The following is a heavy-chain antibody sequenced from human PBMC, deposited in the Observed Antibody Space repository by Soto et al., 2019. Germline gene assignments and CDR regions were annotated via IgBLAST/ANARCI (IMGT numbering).Heavy chain of an antibody. CDR1: GYTYSSYG. V-gene: IGHV1-18*01. CDR3: ARDAAIGMNDY. D-gene: IGHD1-20*01. J-gene: IGHJ4*02. Sequence: ASVKVSCKASGYTYSSYGISWVRQAPGQGLEWMGWISAYNGNTKYAQKLQGRVTMTTDTSTSTAYMELRSLRSDDTAVYYCARDAAIGMNDYWGQGTLVTVSS. CDR2: ISAYNGNT.